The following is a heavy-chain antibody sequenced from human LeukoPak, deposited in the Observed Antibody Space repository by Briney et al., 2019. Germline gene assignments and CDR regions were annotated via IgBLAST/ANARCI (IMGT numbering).Heavy chain of an antibody. CDR1: GFTFSSYA. D-gene: IGHD3-10*01. CDR3: AKGFGYYGSGSGFDY. V-gene: IGHV3-23*01. Sequence: GGSLRLSCAASGFTFSSYAMTWVRQAPGKGLEWVSAISGSGGSTYYADSVKGRFTISRDNSENTLYLQMNSLRAEDTAVYYCAKGFGYYGSGSGFDYWGQGTLVTVSS. J-gene: IGHJ4*02. CDR2: ISGSGGST.